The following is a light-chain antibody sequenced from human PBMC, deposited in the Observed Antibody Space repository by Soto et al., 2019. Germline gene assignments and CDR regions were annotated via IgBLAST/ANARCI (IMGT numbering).Light chain of an antibody. V-gene: IGLV2-11*01. CDR1: SSDVGAYNY. Sequence: QYVLTQPRSVSGSPGQSVTISCTGTSSDVGAYNYVSWYQHHPGKAPQLMIYDVNKRPSGVPDRFSGSKSGNTASMTISVLQPEDEADYHCCSYAGTYTHYVFGTGTKLTVL. J-gene: IGLJ1*01. CDR2: DVN. CDR3: CSYAGTYTHYV.